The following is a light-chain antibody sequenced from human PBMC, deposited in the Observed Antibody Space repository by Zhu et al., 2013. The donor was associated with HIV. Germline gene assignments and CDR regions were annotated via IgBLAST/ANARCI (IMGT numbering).Light chain of an antibody. V-gene: IGKV1-6*01. CDR1: QGIRND. CDR2: AAS. CDR3: HHVNDNPA. Sequence: AIQMTQSPSSLSASVGDRVTITCRASQGIRNDLSWFQQKPGKAPKLLIYAASTLQSGVPPRFSGSGSGTEFTLTISSLQPDDFATYYCHHVNDNPAFGPGTTVDFK. J-gene: IGKJ3*01.